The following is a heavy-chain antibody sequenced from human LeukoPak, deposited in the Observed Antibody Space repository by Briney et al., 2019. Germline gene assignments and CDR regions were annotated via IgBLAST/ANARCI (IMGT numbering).Heavy chain of an antibody. CDR2: INPNSGGT. D-gene: IGHD1-26*01. J-gene: IGHJ6*02. CDR1: GYTFTTYY. CDR3: ASLGAITLSYYGMDV. Sequence: GASVKVSCKASGYTFTTYYMHWVRQAPGQGLEWMGWINPNSGGTNYALKFQGRVTMTRDTSISTVYMELSSLRSDDTAVYYCASLGAITLSYYGMDVWGQGTTVTISS. V-gene: IGHV1-2*02.